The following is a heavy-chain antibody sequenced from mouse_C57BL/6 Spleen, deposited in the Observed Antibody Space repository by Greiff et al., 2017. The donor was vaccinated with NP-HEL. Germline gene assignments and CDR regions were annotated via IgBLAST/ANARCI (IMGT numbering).Heavy chain of an antibody. CDR1: GYTFTSYW. CDR2: IDPSDSYT. J-gene: IGHJ4*01. V-gene: IGHV1-69*01. CDR3: ARRGIMYY. Sequence: VQLQQPGAELVMPGASVKLSCKASGYTFTSYWMHWVKQRPGQGLEWIGEIDPSDSYTNYNQKFKGKSTLTVDKSSSTAYMQLSSLTSEDSAVYYCARRGIMYYWGQGTSVTVSS.